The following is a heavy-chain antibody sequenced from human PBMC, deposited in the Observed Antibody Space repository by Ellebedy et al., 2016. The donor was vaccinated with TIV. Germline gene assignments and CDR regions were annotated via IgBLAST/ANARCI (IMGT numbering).Heavy chain of an antibody. CDR2: ISSSSSTI. Sequence: GESLKISCAASGFIFSSYSMNWVRQAPGKGLEWVSYISSSSSTIYYADSVKGRFTISRDNAKNSLYLQMNSLRAEDTAVYYCARGGPSLLWFGEPPGVYYGMDVWGQGTTITVSS. J-gene: IGHJ6*02. V-gene: IGHV3-48*04. CDR3: ARGGPSLLWFGEPPGVYYGMDV. D-gene: IGHD3-10*01. CDR1: GFIFSSYS.